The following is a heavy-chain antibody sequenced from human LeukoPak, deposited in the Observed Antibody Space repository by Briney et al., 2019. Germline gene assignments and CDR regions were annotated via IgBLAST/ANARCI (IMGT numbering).Heavy chain of an antibody. V-gene: IGHV3-23*01. D-gene: IGHD3-9*01. CDR3: AKGIGYDILTGYYKENWFDP. CDR1: GFTFSSYA. Sequence: PGGSLRLSCAASGFTFSSYAMSWVRQAPGKGLEWVSAISGSGGSTYYADSVKGRFTISRDNSKNTLYLQMNSLRAEDTAVYYCAKGIGYDILTGYYKENWFDPWGLGTLVTVSS. CDR2: ISGSGGST. J-gene: IGHJ5*02.